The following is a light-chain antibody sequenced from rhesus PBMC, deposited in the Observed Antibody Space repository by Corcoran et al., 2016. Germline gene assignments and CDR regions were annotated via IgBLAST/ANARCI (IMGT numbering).Light chain of an antibody. Sequence: DIQMTQSPSSLSASVGDRVTITCRASQGITNDLAWYQQKPGETPKLLIYEASSFQSGIPSRFSGGGSGTDFTLTISSLQPEDFATYFCQHYYSPPWTFGQRTKVEIK. J-gene: IGKJ1*01. CDR2: EAS. CDR1: QGITND. V-gene: IGKV1-21*01. CDR3: QHYYSPPWT.